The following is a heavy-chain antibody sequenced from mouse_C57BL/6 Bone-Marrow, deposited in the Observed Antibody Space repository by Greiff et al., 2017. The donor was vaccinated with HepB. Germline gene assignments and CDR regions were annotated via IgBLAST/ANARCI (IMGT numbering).Heavy chain of an antibody. CDR2: IDPSDSYT. J-gene: IGHJ2*01. D-gene: IGHD2-2*01. CDR1: GYTFTSYW. CDR3: ARWDGYDFDY. V-gene: IGHV1-50*01. Sequence: VQLQQSGAELVKPGASVKLSCKASGYTFTSYWMQWVKQRPGQGLEWIGEIDPSDSYTNYNQKFKGKATLTVDTSSSTAYMQLSSLTSEDSAVYYCARWDGYDFDYWGQGTTLTVSS.